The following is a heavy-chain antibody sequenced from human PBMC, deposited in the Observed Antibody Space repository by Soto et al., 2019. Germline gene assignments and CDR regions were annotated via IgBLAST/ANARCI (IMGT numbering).Heavy chain of an antibody. CDR3: ARGRSVAGKKFDY. J-gene: IGHJ4*02. CDR2: SNPNNGDT. CDR1: GYTFTGYY. D-gene: IGHD6-19*01. V-gene: IGHV1-2*02. Sequence: QVQLVQSGAEVKKPVASVRVSCNASGYTFTGYYVHWVRKAPGQGLEWMGWSNPNNGDTNYAQTFQGRVTMTRDTSITTAYMELSRLRSDDTAVYYFARGRSVAGKKFDYWGQGTLVTVS.